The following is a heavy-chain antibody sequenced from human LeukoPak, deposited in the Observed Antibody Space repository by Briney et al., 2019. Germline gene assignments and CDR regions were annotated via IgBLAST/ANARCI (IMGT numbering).Heavy chain of an antibody. CDR2: IYYSGST. D-gene: IGHD3-22*01. Sequence: SETLSLTCTVSGGSISSYYWSWIRQPPGKGLEWIGYIYYSGSTNYNPSLKSQVTISVDTSKNQFSLKLSSVTAADTAVYYCARVVPGYYDSSGYYYAEGYWGQGTLVTVSS. CDR1: GGSISSYY. V-gene: IGHV4-59*01. CDR3: ARVVPGYYDSSGYYYAEGY. J-gene: IGHJ4*02.